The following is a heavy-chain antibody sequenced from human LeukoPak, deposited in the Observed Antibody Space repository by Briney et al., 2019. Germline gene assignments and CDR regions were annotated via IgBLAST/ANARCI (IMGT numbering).Heavy chain of an antibody. D-gene: IGHD3-10*01. J-gene: IGHJ2*01. CDR3: ARVGTGSWYFDL. V-gene: IGHV3-74*01. CDR2: NPDGGRI. Sequence: NPDGGRISYADSVQGRFTISRDNAKNTVYLQMNSLRAEDTAVYYCARVGTGSWYFDLWGRGTLVTFSS.